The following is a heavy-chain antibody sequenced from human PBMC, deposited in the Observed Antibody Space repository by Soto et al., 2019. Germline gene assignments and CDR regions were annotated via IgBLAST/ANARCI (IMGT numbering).Heavy chain of an antibody. D-gene: IGHD3-3*02. CDR2: IRSSSSAI. CDR1: GFTFSSYS. CDR3: ARVESRVASRSGY. Sequence: EVQLVESGGGLVQPGGSLRLSCAASGFTFSSYSMNWVRQAQGKGLEGVSYIRSSSSAIYYADSVKGRFTISRDNAKNSLHLQMNTLRAEDTAVYYCARVESRVASRSGYWGQGTLVTVSS. V-gene: IGHV3-48*01. J-gene: IGHJ4*02.